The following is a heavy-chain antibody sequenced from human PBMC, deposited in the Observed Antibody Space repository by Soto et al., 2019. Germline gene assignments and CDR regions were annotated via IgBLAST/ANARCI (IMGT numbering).Heavy chain of an antibody. CDR3: AKNMVRFGGMDV. Sequence: SLRLSCAASGFTFDDYAMHWVRQAPGKGLEWVSGISWNSGSIGYADSVKGRFTISRDNAKNSLYLQMNSLRAEDTALYYCAKNMVRFGGMDVCGQRTTDIVSS. J-gene: IGHJ6*02. CDR2: ISWNSGSI. V-gene: IGHV3-9*01. CDR1: GFTFDDYA. D-gene: IGHD3-16*01.